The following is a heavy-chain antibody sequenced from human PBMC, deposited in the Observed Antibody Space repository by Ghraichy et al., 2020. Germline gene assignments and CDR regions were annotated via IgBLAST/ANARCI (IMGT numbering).Heavy chain of an antibody. CDR1: GGSISSSSYY. CDR2: IYYSGST. D-gene: IGHD3-10*01. Sequence: LSLTCTVSGGSISSSSYYWGWIRQPPGKGLEWIGSIYYSGSTYYNPSLKSRVTISVDTSKNQFSLKLSSVTAADTAVYYCAASPPYYYGSGSYYMDPYYYYYVMDVWGQGTTVTVSS. CDR3: AASPPYYYGSGSYYMDPYYYYYVMDV. V-gene: IGHV4-39*01. J-gene: IGHJ6*02.